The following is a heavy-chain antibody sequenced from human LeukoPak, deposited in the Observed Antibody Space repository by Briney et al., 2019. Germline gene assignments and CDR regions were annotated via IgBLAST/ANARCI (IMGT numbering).Heavy chain of an antibody. J-gene: IGHJ4*02. CDR3: AKAMSTDHYDSRGFYRVDFDS. CDR1: GFAFSTYA. V-gene: IGHV3-23*01. Sequence: GGSLRLSCAASGFAFSTYAMSWVRQAPGKGLEWVSALTNSGGSGGVTYYADSVRGRFIISRDNSKSTLYLQLSSLRAEDTAVYYCAKAMSTDHYDSRGFYRVDFDSWGQGTLVTVSS. D-gene: IGHD3-22*01. CDR2: LTNSGGSGGVT.